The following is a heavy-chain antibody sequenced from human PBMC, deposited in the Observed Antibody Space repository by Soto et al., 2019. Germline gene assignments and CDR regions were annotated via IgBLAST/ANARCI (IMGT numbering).Heavy chain of an antibody. CDR1: AGSHSGHY. D-gene: IGHD3-3*01. J-gene: IGHJ5*02. CDR2: ISYRGTT. Sequence: SQTLSLTCTLVAGSHSGHYWGCIRPPPGKGLQYIGYISYRGTTNYNPSLKSRATISVDPSKNQFSLRRSSWTAAATAGNYGGRDFGRQHDTGYYVLWSGKNSCFDRWGQGILVTVSS. CDR3: GRDFGRQHDTGYYVLWSGKNSCFDR. V-gene: IGHV4-59*11.